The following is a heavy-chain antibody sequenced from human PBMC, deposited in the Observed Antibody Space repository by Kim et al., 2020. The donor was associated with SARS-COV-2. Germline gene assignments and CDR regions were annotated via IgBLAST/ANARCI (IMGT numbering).Heavy chain of an antibody. D-gene: IGHD3-3*01. V-gene: IGHV3-48*02. CDR3: ARDPTYDFWSGYSRSFDY. Sequence: KGRLTIYRDNAKNSLYLQMNSLRDEDTAVYYCARDPTYDFWSGYSRSFDYWGQGTLVTVSS. J-gene: IGHJ4*02.